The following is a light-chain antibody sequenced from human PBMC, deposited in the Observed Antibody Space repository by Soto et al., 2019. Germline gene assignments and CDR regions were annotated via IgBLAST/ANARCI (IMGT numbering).Light chain of an antibody. V-gene: IGLV2-14*01. Sequence: QSALTQPASVSGSPGQSITISCTGTSSDVGGYNYVSWYQQHPGKAPKHMIYEVTNRPSGVSNRFSGSKSDNTASLTISGLQAEDEADYYCSSYTITNTFVFGTGTKLTVL. CDR3: SSYTITNTFV. CDR1: SSDVGGYNY. J-gene: IGLJ1*01. CDR2: EVT.